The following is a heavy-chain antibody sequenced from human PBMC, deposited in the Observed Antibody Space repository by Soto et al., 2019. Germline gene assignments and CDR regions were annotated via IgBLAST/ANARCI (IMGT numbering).Heavy chain of an antibody. J-gene: IGHJ5*02. CDR1: VGSFSGYY. CDR2: INHSGST. CDR3: ARGLGDWFDP. D-gene: IGHD1-26*01. Sequence: SETLSLTCAVHVGSFSGYYWSWIRQPPGKGLEWIGEINHSGSTNYNPSLKSRVTISVDTSKNQFSLKLSSVTAADTAVYYCARGLGDWFDPWGQGTLVSVSS. V-gene: IGHV4-34*01.